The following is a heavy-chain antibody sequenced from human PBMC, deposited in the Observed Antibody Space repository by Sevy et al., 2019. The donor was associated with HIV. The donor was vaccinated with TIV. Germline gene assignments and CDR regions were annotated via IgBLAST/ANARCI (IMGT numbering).Heavy chain of an antibody. D-gene: IGHD3-10*01. CDR3: ARDRDSMVRGVFDAFDI. CDR2: IYHSGST. Sequence: SETLSLTCAVSGYSISSGYYWGWIRQPPGKGLEWIGSIYHSGSTYHNPSLKSRVTISVDTSKNQFSLKLSSVTAADTAVYYCARDRDSMVRGVFDAFDIWGQGTMVTVSS. CDR1: GYSISSGYY. J-gene: IGHJ3*02. V-gene: IGHV4-38-2*02.